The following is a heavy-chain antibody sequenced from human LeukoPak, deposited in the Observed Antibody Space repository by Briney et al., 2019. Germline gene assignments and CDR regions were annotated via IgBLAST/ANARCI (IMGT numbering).Heavy chain of an antibody. CDR1: GFTFSSYG. J-gene: IGHJ4*02. CDR2: IWYDGSNK. D-gene: IGHD5-18*01. CDR3: ARVGGYSYGLAY. V-gene: IGHV3-33*01. Sequence: GGSLRLSCAASGFTFSSYGMHWVRQAPGKGLEWVAVIWYDGSNKYYADSVKGRFTISRDNSKNTLYLQMNSLRAEDTAVYYCARVGGYSYGLAYWGQGTLVTVSS.